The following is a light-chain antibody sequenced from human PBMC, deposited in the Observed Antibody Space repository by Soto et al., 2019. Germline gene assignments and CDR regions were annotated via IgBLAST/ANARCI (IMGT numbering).Light chain of an antibody. CDR3: QQRSNWPRT. V-gene: IGKV3-11*01. Sequence: EIVLTQSPATLSLSPGERATLSCRASQSVSSYLAWYQQKPGQAPRLLIYDASNRATGIPARFSGSGSGTDLNLTNSRPGAGDFAVYYCQQRSNWPRTFGQGTKLEIK. J-gene: IGKJ2*01. CDR2: DAS. CDR1: QSVSSY.